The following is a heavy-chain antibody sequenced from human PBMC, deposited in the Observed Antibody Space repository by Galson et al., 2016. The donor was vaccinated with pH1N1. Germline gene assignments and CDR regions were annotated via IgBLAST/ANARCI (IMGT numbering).Heavy chain of an antibody. CDR3: ARDRSVLRYFDWLPNWFDP. V-gene: IGHV4-61*09. J-gene: IGHJ5*02. CDR2: VYSSGRT. CDR1: GASISSGGYH. D-gene: IGHD3-9*01. Sequence: TLSLTCTVSGASISSGGYHWSWIRRSAGKGLEWIGHVYSSGRTNYSPSLKSRVTISIDTSKNQFSLKLDSVTAAETAIYDCARDRSVLRYFDWLPNWFDPWGQGALVTVSS.